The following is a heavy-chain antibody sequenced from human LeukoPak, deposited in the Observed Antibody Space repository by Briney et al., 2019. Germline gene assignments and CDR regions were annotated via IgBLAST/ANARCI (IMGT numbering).Heavy chain of an antibody. CDR2: IYSGGST. V-gene: IGHV3-66*02. Sequence: GGSLRLPCAASGFTVSSNYMSWVRQAPGKGLEWVSVIYSGGSTHYADSAKGRFTISRDNSKNTLYLQMNSLRAEDTAVYYCAREYCSSTSCSVDYWGQGTLVTVSS. CDR3: AREYCSSTSCSVDY. D-gene: IGHD2-2*01. CDR1: GFTVSSNY. J-gene: IGHJ4*02.